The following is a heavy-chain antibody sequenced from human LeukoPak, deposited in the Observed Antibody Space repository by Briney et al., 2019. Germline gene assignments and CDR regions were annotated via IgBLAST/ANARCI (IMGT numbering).Heavy chain of an antibody. J-gene: IGHJ4*02. CDR1: GFTFSSYG. CDR2: IRYDGSNK. V-gene: IGHV3-30*02. D-gene: IGHD6-6*01. CDR3: ARDGGSSLSPFFDY. Sequence: RGSLRLSCAASGFTFSSYGMHWVRQAPGKGLEWVAFIRYDGSNKYYADSVKGRFTIPRDNAKNSLYLQMNSLRAEDTAVYYCARDGGSSLSPFFDYWGQGTLVTVSS.